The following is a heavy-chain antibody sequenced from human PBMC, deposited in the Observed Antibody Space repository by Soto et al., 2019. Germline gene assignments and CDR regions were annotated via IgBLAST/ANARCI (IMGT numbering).Heavy chain of an antibody. Sequence: PSETLSLTCTVSGGSISSYYWSWIRQPPGKGLEWIGYIYYSGSTNYNPSLKSRVTISVDTSKNQFSLKLSSVTAADTAVYYFARQSSGWYVFDYWGKGTLVTVSS. V-gene: IGHV4-59*08. D-gene: IGHD6-19*01. CDR2: IYYSGST. CDR1: GGSISSYY. CDR3: ARQSSGWYVFDY. J-gene: IGHJ4*02.